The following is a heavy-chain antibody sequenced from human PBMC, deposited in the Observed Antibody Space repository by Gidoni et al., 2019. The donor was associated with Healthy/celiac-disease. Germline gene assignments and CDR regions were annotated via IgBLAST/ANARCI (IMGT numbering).Heavy chain of an antibody. V-gene: IGHV3-23*01. CDR1: GVTFSSYD. CDR3: AKDGDGYPDAFDI. CDR2: ISGSGGRT. J-gene: IGHJ3*02. Sequence: EVQLLESGGGLVQPGGSLRLSCAASGVTFSSYDMSWVRQAPGKGLEWGSAISGSGGRTYYADSVKGRFTISRDNSKNTLYLQMNSLRAEDTAVYYCAKDGDGYPDAFDIWGQGTMVTVSS. D-gene: IGHD5-12*01.